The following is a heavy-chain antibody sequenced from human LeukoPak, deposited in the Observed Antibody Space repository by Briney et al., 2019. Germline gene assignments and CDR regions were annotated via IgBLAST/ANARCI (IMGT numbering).Heavy chain of an antibody. CDR3: AKGLVTAGGVDYFDY. Sequence: GRSLRLSCAASGFTFDDYAMHWVRQAPGKGLEWVSGISWNSGSIGYADSVKGRFTISRDNAKNSLYPQMNSLRAEDTALYYCAKGLVTAGGVDYFDYWGQGTLVTVSS. CDR1: GFTFDDYA. D-gene: IGHD2-21*02. J-gene: IGHJ4*02. V-gene: IGHV3-9*01. CDR2: ISWNSGSI.